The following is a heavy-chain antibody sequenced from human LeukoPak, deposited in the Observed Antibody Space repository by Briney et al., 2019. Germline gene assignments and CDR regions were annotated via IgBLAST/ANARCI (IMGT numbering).Heavy chain of an antibody. CDR2: IYTSGNT. Sequence: SETPSLTCTVSGGSISNYYWSWIRQPAGKGLEWIGRIYTSGNTNYNPSLKSRVTMSIDTSKNQFSLKLSSVTAADTAVYYCARGRQAYCGSDCSNFDYWGQGALVTVSS. J-gene: IGHJ4*02. V-gene: IGHV4-4*07. CDR3: ARGRQAYCGSDCSNFDY. CDR1: GGSISNYY. D-gene: IGHD2-21*02.